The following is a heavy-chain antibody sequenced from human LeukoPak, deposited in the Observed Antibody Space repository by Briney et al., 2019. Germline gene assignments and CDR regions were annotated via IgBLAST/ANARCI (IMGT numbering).Heavy chain of an antibody. D-gene: IGHD2-2*02. V-gene: IGHV4-39*01. J-gene: IGHJ5*02. CDR2: IYYSGST. Sequence: SATLSLTCTVSGASISSSSYYWGWIRQPPGKGLEWIGSIYYSGSTYYNPSLKSRVTISVDTSKNQFSLKLSSVTAADTAVYYCARNLVGDIVVVPAAILGCFDPWGQGTLVTVSS. CDR3: ARNLVGDIVVVPAAILGCFDP. CDR1: GASISSSSYY.